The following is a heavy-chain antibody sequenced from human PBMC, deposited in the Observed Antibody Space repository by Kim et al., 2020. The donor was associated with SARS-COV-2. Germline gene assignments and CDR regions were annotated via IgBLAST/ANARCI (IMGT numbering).Heavy chain of an antibody. V-gene: IGHV3-48*02. D-gene: IGHD3-9*01. CDR3: AIDQPNYDILTGYYMSYYYYGMDV. CDR2: ISSSSSTI. CDR1: GFTFSSYS. Sequence: GGSLRLSCAASGFTFSSYSMNWVRQAPGKGLEWVSYISSSSSTIYYADSVKGRFTISRDNAKNSLYLQMNSLRDEDTAVYYCAIDQPNYDILTGYYMSYYYYGMDVWGQGTTVTVSS. J-gene: IGHJ6*02.